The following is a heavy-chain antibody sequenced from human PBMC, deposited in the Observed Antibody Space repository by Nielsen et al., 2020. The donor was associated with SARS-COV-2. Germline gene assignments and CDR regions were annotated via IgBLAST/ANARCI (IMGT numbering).Heavy chain of an antibody. Sequence: SETLSLTCNVSGDSMSSSDYYWAFHRQPPGRGLEWVGSIYYSGITYYNPSLKSRVTMSVDTSKNQFSLRLNSVTAADTAVYYCARLNRRILTPLALASLRFDFWGRGALVTVPS. CDR1: GDSMSSSDYY. J-gene: IGHJ4*02. V-gene: IGHV4-39*01. CDR3: ARLNRRILTPLALASLRFDF. CDR2: IYYSGIT. D-gene: IGHD3-3*02.